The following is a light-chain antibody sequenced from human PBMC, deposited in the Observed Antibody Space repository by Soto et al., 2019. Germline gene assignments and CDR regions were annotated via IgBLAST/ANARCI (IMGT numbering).Light chain of an antibody. CDR2: QDS. Sequence: YELTQPPSVSVSPGQTASITCSGDKLGDKYACWYQQKPGQSPVLVIYQDSKRPSGIPDRFSGSNSGNTATLTISGTQAMDEADYYCQAWDSSTAVFGGGTKLTVL. J-gene: IGLJ2*01. CDR1: KLGDKY. V-gene: IGLV3-1*01. CDR3: QAWDSSTAV.